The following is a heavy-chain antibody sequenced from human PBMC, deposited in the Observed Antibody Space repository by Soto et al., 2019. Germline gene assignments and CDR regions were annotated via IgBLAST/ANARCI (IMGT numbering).Heavy chain of an antibody. D-gene: IGHD3-22*01. CDR2: IYHSGST. V-gene: IGHV4-30-2*01. J-gene: IGHJ4*02. CDR3: AARSYYYDSSGYSDY. CDR1: GGSISSGGYS. Sequence: QLQLQESGSGLVKPSQTLSLTCAVSGGSISSGGYSWSWIRQPPGKGLEWIGYIYHSGSTYYNPSPKSRVTISVDRSKNQFSLKLSSVTAADTAVYYCAARSYYYDSSGYSDYWGQGTLVTVSS.